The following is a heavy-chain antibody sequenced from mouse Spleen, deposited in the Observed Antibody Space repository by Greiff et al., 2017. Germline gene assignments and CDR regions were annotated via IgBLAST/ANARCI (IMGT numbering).Heavy chain of an antibody. Sequence: LVESGAELVRPGASVKLSCTASSFNIKDDYMHWVKQRPEQGLEWIGWIDPENGDTEYASKFQGKATITADTSSNTAYLQLSSLTSEDTAVYYCTTAYYGNHLFAYWGQGTLVTVSA. CDR2: IDPENGDT. J-gene: IGHJ3*01. D-gene: IGHD2-10*01. V-gene: IGHV14-4*01. CDR1: SFNIKDDY. CDR3: TTAYYGNHLFAY.